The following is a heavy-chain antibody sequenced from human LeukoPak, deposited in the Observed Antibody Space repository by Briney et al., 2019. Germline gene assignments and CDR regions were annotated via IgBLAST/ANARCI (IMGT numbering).Heavy chain of an antibody. D-gene: IGHD3-22*01. J-gene: IGHJ4*02. CDR3: ARVKWVYYFDY. CDR2: IYYSGST. Sequence: SEILSLTCTVSGGSISSYYWSWIRQPPGKGLEWIGYIYYSGSTNYNPSLKSRVTISVDTSKNQFSLKLSSVTAADTAVYYCARVKWVYYFDYWGQGTLVTVSS. CDR1: GGSISSYY. V-gene: IGHV4-59*13.